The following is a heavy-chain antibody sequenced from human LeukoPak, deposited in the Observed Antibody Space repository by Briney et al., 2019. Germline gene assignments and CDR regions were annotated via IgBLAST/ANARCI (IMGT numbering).Heavy chain of an antibody. Sequence: GASVKVSCKASGYTFTSYYMHWVRQAPGQGLERMGIINPSGGSTSYAQKFQGRVTMTRDTSTSTVYMELSSLRSEDTAVYYCARDRRVFGVVVHFDYWGQGTLVTVSS. V-gene: IGHV1-46*01. J-gene: IGHJ4*02. CDR2: INPSGGST. CDR1: GYTFTSYY. CDR3: ARDRRVFGVVVHFDY. D-gene: IGHD3-3*01.